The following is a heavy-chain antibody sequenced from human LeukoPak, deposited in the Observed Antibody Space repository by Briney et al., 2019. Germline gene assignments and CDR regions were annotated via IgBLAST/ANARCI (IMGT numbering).Heavy chain of an antibody. J-gene: IGHJ5*02. Sequence: SETLSLTCTVSGGSMRSNYWSLIRQPPGKGLEWIENIYYSGSTNYNPSLKSRVTISIDPSKNQFSLKLSSVTAADTAIYYCVKDNGRWFDPWGQGTLVIVSS. CDR3: VKDNGRWFDP. V-gene: IGHV4-59*01. CDR2: IYYSGST. D-gene: IGHD1-26*01. CDR1: GGSMRSNY.